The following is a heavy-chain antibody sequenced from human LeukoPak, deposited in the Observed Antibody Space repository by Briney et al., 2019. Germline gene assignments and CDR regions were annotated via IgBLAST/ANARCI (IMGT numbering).Heavy chain of an antibody. CDR3: TSVGFGPYYFDN. V-gene: IGHV3-48*01. J-gene: IGHJ4*02. Sequence: PGGSLRLSCAASGFTFSSYSMNWVRQAPGKGLEWVSYISSSSSTIYYADSVKGRFTISRDNAKNSLYLQMNSLRAEDTAVYYCTSVGFGPYYFDNWGQGSLVSVSS. CDR2: ISSSSSTI. D-gene: IGHD3-10*01. CDR1: GFTFSSYS.